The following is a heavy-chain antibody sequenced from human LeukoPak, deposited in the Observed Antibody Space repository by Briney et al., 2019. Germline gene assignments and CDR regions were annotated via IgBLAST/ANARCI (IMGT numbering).Heavy chain of an antibody. V-gene: IGHV5-51*01. CDR2: IYPGDSDT. Sequence: GESLQISCKGSGSSFTSYWIGWVRQLPGKGLEWMGIIYPGDSDTRYSPSFQGQVTISADKSISTAYLQWSSLKASDTAMYYCASGDILTGYPHFDYWGQGTLVTVSS. D-gene: IGHD3-9*01. CDR1: GSSFTSYW. J-gene: IGHJ4*02. CDR3: ASGDILTGYPHFDY.